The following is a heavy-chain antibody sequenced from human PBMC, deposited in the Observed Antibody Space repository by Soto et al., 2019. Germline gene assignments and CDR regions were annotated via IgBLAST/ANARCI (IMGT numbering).Heavy chain of an antibody. CDR3: ARDASHYYDSSGYYYPYYGMDV. J-gene: IGHJ6*02. CDR1: GFTFSSYG. D-gene: IGHD3-22*01. V-gene: IGHV3-33*01. Sequence: PGGSLRLSCAASGFTFSSYGMHWVRQAPGKGLEWVAVIWYDGSNKYYADSVKGRFTISRDNSKNTLYLQMNSLRAEDTAVYYCARDASHYYDSSGYYYPYYGMDVWGQGTTVTVSS. CDR2: IWYDGSNK.